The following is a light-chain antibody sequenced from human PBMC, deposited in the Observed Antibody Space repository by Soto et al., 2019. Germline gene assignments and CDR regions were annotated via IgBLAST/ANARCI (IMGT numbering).Light chain of an antibody. J-gene: IGKJ1*01. Sequence: EIVLTQSPGTLSLSPGERATLSCRASQSVSSSYLAWYQQKPGQAPRLLIYGASSRATGIPDRFSGSGSGTDFTLTISRLEPEDFAVYYCQQYCSSTRPFGQGTKVEIK. V-gene: IGKV3-20*01. CDR3: QQYCSSTRP. CDR2: GAS. CDR1: QSVSSSY.